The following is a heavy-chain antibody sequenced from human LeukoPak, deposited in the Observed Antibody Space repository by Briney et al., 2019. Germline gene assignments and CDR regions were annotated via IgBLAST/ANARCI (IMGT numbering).Heavy chain of an antibody. CDR1: GFTFDDYA. V-gene: IGHV3-9*01. D-gene: IGHD4-17*01. J-gene: IGHJ3*02. Sequence: GGSLRLSCAASGFTFDDYAMHWVRQAPGKGLEWVSGISWNSGSIGYADSVKGRFTISSDNAKNSLYLQMNSLRAEDTALYYCAKFSGADAFDIWGQGTMVTVSS. CDR3: AKFSGADAFDI. CDR2: ISWNSGSI.